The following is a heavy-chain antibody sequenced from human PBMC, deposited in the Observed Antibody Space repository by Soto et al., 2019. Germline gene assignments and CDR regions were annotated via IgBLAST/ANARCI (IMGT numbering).Heavy chain of an antibody. CDR1: GFTFSSYW. D-gene: IGHD3-16*01. V-gene: IGHV3-7*04. CDR2: IKQDGSEK. J-gene: IGHJ6*02. Sequence: EVQLVESGGGLVQPGGSLRLSCAASGFTFSSYWMSWVRQAPGKGLEWVANIKQDGSEKYYVDSVKGRFTISRDNAKNPLYLQMNSLRAEDTAGYYCAREGFRAVMSYYGMDVWGQGTTVTVSS. CDR3: AREGFRAVMSYYGMDV.